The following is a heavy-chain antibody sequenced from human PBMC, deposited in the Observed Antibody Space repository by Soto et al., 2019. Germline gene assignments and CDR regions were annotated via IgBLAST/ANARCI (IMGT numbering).Heavy chain of an antibody. J-gene: IGHJ6*02. Sequence: GGSLRLSCAASGFTFSNYWLSWVRQAPGKGLEWVANIKKDGSEKYYVGSVVGRFTISRDNADNSLYLQMNSLRAEDTAVYYCARGRGYQYYGMDVWGQGTTVTVS. V-gene: IGHV3-7*01. CDR3: ARGRGYQYYGMDV. CDR1: GFTFSNYW. CDR2: IKKDGSEK.